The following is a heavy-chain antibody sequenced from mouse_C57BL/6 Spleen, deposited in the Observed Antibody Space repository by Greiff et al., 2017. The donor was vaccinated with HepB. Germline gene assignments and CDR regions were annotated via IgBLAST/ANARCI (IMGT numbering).Heavy chain of an antibody. J-gene: IGHJ2*01. Sequence: QVQLQQPGAELVKPGASVKLSCKASGYTFTSYWIQWVKQRPGQGLEWIGEIDPSDSYTNYTQKFTGKATLTVDTSSSTAYRQLSSLTSEDSSVYYCAREDGNRYFDYWGQGTTLTVSS. CDR2: IDPSDSYT. CDR1: GYTFTSYW. CDR3: AREDGNRYFDY. V-gene: IGHV1-50*01. D-gene: IGHD2-1*01.